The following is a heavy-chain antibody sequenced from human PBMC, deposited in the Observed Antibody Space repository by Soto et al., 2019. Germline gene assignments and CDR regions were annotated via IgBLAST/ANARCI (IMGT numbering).Heavy chain of an antibody. D-gene: IGHD3-22*01. CDR1: GFTFSSYN. V-gene: IGHV3-23*01. Sequence: LRLSCVASGFTFSSYNMSWVRQAPGKGLEWVSAISGSGGSTYYADSVKGRFTISRDNSKNTLYLQMNSLRAEDTAVYYCAKFPHYYDSSGPSDYWGQGTQVTVSS. J-gene: IGHJ4*02. CDR2: ISGSGGST. CDR3: AKFPHYYDSSGPSDY.